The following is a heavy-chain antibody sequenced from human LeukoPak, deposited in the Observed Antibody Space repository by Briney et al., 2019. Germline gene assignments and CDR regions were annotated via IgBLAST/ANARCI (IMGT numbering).Heavy chain of an antibody. J-gene: IGHJ4*02. CDR3: ATNYYDSTGYFPDFDY. D-gene: IGHD3-22*01. CDR2: ISGSGRNT. Sequence: GGSLRLSCTASGFTFSSYAMNWVRQAPVKGLEWVSTISGSGRNTYYADSVKGRFTISRDNSKNTLYLQMNSLRAEDTALYYCATNYYDSTGYFPDFDYWGQGALVSVSS. CDR1: GFTFSSYA. V-gene: IGHV3-23*01.